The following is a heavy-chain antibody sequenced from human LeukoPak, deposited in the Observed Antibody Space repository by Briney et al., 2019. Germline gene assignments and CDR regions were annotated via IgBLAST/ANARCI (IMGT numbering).Heavy chain of an antibody. D-gene: IGHD3-22*01. J-gene: IGHJ3*01. Sequence: SGGSLRLSWAASGFTFDDYSMNWVRQAPGKGLEWVSFISSSSGYIFYADSMKGRFTISRDNAKNSLYLQMNSLRAEDTAIYYCTRDLRIAMIADAFDLWGQGTMVTVSS. CDR2: ISSSSGYI. CDR3: TRDLRIAMIADAFDL. V-gene: IGHV3-21*01. CDR1: GFTFDDYS.